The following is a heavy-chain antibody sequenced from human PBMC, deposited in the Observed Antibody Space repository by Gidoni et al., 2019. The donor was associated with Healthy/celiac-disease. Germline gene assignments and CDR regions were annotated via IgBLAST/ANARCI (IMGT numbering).Heavy chain of an antibody. D-gene: IGHD4-17*01. V-gene: IGHV4-31*03. J-gene: IGHJ5*02. CDR2: IYYSGST. Sequence: HVQLQESGPGLVKPSQTLSLPCSVSVGSISSGGYYWGWIRQHPGKGLEWIGYIYYSGSTYYNPSLKRRITISVDTSKNQFSLKLSSVNAADTAVYYCARYPYGDYVHIVGWFDPWGQGTLVTVSS. CDR1: VGSISSGGYY. CDR3: ARYPYGDYVHIVGWFDP.